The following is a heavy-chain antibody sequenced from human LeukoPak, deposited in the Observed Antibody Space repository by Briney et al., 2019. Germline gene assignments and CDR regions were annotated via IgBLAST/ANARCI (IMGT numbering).Heavy chain of an antibody. Sequence: PGGYLRLSCAASGFTFSSYGMHWVRQAPGKGLEWVAVISYDGSNKYYADSVKGRFTISRDNSKNTLYLQMNSLRAEDTAVYYCAKSFSELSSPFDYWGQGTLVTVSS. V-gene: IGHV3-30*18. CDR2: ISYDGSNK. J-gene: IGHJ4*02. CDR1: GFTFSSYG. CDR3: AKSFSELSSPFDY. D-gene: IGHD3-10*01.